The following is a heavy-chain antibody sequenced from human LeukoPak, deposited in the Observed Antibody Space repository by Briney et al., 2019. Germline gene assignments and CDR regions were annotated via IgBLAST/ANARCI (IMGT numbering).Heavy chain of an antibody. CDR1: GFTFSSYA. J-gene: IGHJ4*02. D-gene: IGHD1-14*01. V-gene: IGHV3-30-3*01. CDR3: GRDGGYYFDY. Sequence: PGGSLRLSCAASGFTFSSYAMHWVRQAPGKGLEWVAVISYDGSNKYYADSVKGRCTLSRDNSKNTLYLQMNSLRAEDTAVYYCGRDGGYYFDYWGQGTLVTVSS. CDR2: ISYDGSNK.